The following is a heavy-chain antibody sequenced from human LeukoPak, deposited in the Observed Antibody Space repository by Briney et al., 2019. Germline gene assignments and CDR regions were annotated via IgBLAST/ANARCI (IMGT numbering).Heavy chain of an antibody. V-gene: IGHV6-1*01. CDR1: GDSVSSKSVA. Sequence: SQTLSLTCAISGDSVSSKSVAWNWIRQSPSRGLEWLGRTYYTSQWHNDFAVSVKSRITINPDTSKNQFSLQLNSVTPEATAVYYCARSTTPGSENWFDPWGQGTLVTVSP. J-gene: IGHJ5*02. CDR2: TYYTSQWHN. D-gene: IGHD1-1*01. CDR3: ARSTTPGSENWFDP.